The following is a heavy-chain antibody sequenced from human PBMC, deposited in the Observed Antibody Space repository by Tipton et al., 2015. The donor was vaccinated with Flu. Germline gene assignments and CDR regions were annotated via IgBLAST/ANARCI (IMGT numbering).Heavy chain of an antibody. D-gene: IGHD3-9*01. CDR1: RGSVSSRNW. CDR3: ATYFDTVYGVIIMARLDT. V-gene: IGHV4-4*02. J-gene: IGHJ5*02. Sequence: TLSLTCTVSRGSVSSRNWWAWVRQAPGQGPEWIGKVYRDGTTDYNSSLRSRVTISVETSKNQFFLRLNSVTAADTAVYYCATYFDTVYGVIIMARLDTWGQGIKVTVSS. CDR2: VYRDGTT.